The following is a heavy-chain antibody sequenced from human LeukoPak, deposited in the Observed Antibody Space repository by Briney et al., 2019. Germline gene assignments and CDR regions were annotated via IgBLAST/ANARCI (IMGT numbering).Heavy chain of an antibody. CDR1: GGSISSSFYY. V-gene: IGHV4-39*07. CDR3: ARGPLDSGYTYFDY. CDR2: IYHSGST. D-gene: IGHD5-12*01. J-gene: IGHJ4*02. Sequence: SETLSLTCTVSGGSISSSFYYWGWIRQPPGKGLEWIGSIYHSGSTYYNPSLKSRVTISVDTSRNQFSLNLSSVTAADTAVYYCARGPLDSGYTYFDYWGQGTLVSVAS.